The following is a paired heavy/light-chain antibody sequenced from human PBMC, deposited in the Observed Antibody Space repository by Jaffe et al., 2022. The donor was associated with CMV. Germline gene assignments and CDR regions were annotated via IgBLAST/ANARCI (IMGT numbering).Heavy chain of an antibody. CDR3: ARHMQLAEPDYMFVTYRAQGAFDF. D-gene: IGHD3-10*02. CDR2: VFYDGST. Sequence: QVQLQESGPGLVKPSETLSLTCTVSDDSINTYYWSWIRQPPGKGLEWIAYVFYDGSTNYNPSVKSRTTISLDTSRNHFSLKLSSVTAADTAMYYCARHMQLAEPDYMFVTYRAQGAFDFWGQGTLVTVSS. V-gene: IGHV4-59*01. J-gene: IGHJ3*01. CDR1: DDSINTYY.
Light chain of an antibody. CDR3: SAYTSITTLVV. J-gene: IGLJ2*01. V-gene: IGLV2-14*03. Sequence: QSALTQPASVSGSPGQSITISCTGTRSDVGVNNYVSWYQQHPGKAPKLMIYDVSNRPSGVSNRFSGSKSGNTASLTISGLQAEDEADYYCSAYTSITTLVVFGGGTKLTVL. CDR1: RSDVGVNNY. CDR2: DVS.